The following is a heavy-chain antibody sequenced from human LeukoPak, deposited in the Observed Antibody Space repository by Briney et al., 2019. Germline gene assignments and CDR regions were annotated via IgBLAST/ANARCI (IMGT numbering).Heavy chain of an antibody. CDR3: ARVILSTGEGYSYFDMDV. J-gene: IGHJ6*02. D-gene: IGHD7-27*01. Sequence: SQTLSLTCAISGDSVSSNSVAWNWIRQSPSRGLEWLGRTYYRSKWYNDYAVSVKSRITINPDTSKNQFSLQLNSVTPEDSAVYYCARVILSTGEGYSYFDMDVWGQGTTVTVSS. CDR2: TYYRSKWYN. V-gene: IGHV6-1*01. CDR1: GDSVSSNSVA.